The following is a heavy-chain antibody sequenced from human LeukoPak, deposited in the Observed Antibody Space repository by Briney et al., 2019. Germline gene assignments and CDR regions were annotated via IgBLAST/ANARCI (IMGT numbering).Heavy chain of an antibody. Sequence: PSETLSLTCTVSGASISSFYWSWIRQPPGKGLEWIGYIYYSGSTNYNPSLKSRVTISVDTSKNQFSLKVTSVTAADTAVYYCARHLRKDGYNYYFDYGGQGTLVTVSS. CDR2: IYYSGST. D-gene: IGHD5-24*01. V-gene: IGHV4-59*08. J-gene: IGHJ4*02. CDR1: GASISSFY. CDR3: ARHLRKDGYNYYFDY.